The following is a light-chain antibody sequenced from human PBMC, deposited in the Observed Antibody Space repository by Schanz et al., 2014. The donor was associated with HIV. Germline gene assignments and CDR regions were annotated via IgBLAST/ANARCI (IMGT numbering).Light chain of an antibody. Sequence: QSILAQPLSVSGAPGQRVTISCSGSSSNIGSNYVYWYQQLPGTAPKLLIYRNNQRPSGVPDRFSGSKSGTSASLAISGLRSEDEADYYCAAWDDSLNGMVFGGGTKVTVL. CDR2: RNN. V-gene: IGLV1-47*01. CDR1: SSNIGSNY. J-gene: IGLJ2*01. CDR3: AAWDDSLNGMV.